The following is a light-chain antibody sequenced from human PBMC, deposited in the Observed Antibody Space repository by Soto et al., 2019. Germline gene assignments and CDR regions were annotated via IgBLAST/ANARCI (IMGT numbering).Light chain of an antibody. CDR2: DDN. CDR3: GSWDSSLSAYV. V-gene: IGLV1-51*01. CDR1: GSNIGPNY. Sequence: QSVLTQPPSASGTPGQRVTMSCSGSGSNIGPNYVYWFQQFPGTAPKLLIYDDNKRPSGIPDRFSGSKSGTSATLGITGFQTGDEADYYCGSWDSSLSAYVFGTGTKLTVL. J-gene: IGLJ1*01.